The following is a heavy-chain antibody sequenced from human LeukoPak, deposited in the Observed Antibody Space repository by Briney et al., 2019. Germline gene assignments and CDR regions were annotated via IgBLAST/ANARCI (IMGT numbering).Heavy chain of an antibody. J-gene: IGHJ3*02. V-gene: IGHV4-59*01. D-gene: IGHD1-14*01. CDR1: GDSISNYY. CDR2: IYYSGNT. Sequence: SETLSLTCTVSGDSISNYYWSWTRQPPGKGLEWIGYIYYSGNTDYNPSLKSRVTISVDTSKNQFSLRLNSVTAADTAVYYCARYRNEALFAFDIWGQGTMVTVSS. CDR3: ARYRNEALFAFDI.